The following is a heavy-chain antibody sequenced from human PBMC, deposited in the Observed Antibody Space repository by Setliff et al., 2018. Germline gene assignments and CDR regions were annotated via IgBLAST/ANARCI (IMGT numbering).Heavy chain of an antibody. CDR3: ARDPATSSSA. D-gene: IGHD6-6*01. Sequence: SETLSLTCTVSGGSISSSRYFWVWIRQPPGKGLEWIGTIYYSGSAFYNPSLESRVTISIDTSNDQFFLNLSSVTAADTAVYYCARDPATSSSAWGQGALVTVLL. J-gene: IGHJ5*02. CDR1: GGSISSSRYF. CDR2: IYYSGSA. V-gene: IGHV4-39*07.